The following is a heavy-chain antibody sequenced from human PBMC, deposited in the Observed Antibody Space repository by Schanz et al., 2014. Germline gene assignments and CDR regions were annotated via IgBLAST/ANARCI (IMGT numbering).Heavy chain of an antibody. CDR3: ARLDPYCRSGTCSRAFDF. V-gene: IGHV3-66*02. J-gene: IGHJ4*02. CDR1: GFAVDNYY. CDR2: IFTDGRT. D-gene: IGHD2-15*01. Sequence: EVQLVESGGGLVKPGGSLRLSCAASGFAVDNYYMSCVRQAPGRGLEWVSIIFTDGRTYYADSVKGRFTISRDSSKNTLLLQMNSLRTEDTAVYYCARLDPYCRSGTCSRAFDFWGQGTLVTVSS.